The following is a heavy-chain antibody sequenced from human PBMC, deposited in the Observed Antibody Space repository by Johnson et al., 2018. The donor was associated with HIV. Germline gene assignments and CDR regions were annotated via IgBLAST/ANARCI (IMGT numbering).Heavy chain of an antibody. Sequence: VQLVESGGGLVKPGGSLRLSCAASGFTFSDYYMSWIRQAPGKGLEWVSVIYSGGSTYYADSVKGRFTISRDNSKNTLYLQMGSLRAEDMAVYYCARGAFDIWGQGTMVTVSS. CDR2: IYSGGST. V-gene: IGHV3-66*01. CDR1: GFTFSDYY. CDR3: ARGAFDI. D-gene: IGHD3-10*01. J-gene: IGHJ3*02.